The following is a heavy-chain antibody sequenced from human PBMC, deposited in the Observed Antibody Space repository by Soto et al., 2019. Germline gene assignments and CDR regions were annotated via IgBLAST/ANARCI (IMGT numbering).Heavy chain of an antibody. CDR1: GGSISSHY. CDR3: ARAPTP. CDR2: IYYSGST. Sequence: PSETLSLTCSVSGGSISSHYWSWIRQAPGKGLEWIGYIYYSGSTYYNPSLKSRVTISVDTSKNQFSLKLSSVTAADTAVYYCARAPTPWGQGTLVTVSS. J-gene: IGHJ5*02. V-gene: IGHV4-59*06.